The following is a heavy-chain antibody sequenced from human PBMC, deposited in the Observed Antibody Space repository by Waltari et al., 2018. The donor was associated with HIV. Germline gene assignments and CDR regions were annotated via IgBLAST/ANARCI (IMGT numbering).Heavy chain of an antibody. D-gene: IGHD5-12*01. Sequence: QVQLQESGPGLVKPSQTLSLTCTVSGGSISNGSYYWNWIRQPAGKGLGWIGRISSSGNPNYNPSLKSRVTISGDTSKNQFSLKLSSVTAADTAVYYCARGRFEGYILYYYYGMDVWGQGTTVSVSS. V-gene: IGHV4-61*02. CDR2: ISSSGNP. J-gene: IGHJ6*02. CDR3: ARGRFEGYILYYYYGMDV. CDR1: GGSISNGSYY.